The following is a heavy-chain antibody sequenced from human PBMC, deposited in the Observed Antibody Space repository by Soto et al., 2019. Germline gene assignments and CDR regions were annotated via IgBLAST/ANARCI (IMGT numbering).Heavy chain of an antibody. CDR3: AGDGGPGAWLDY. Sequence: QVQLQESGPGLVKPSETLSLTCIVSGGSISSHYWSWIRQPPGKGLEWIGYIHYSGSIDYNPSLKSRVTISLDISKNQFSLKLSSVTAADTAVYYCAGDGGPGAWLDYWGQGTLVTVSS. V-gene: IGHV4-59*11. CDR1: GGSISSHY. J-gene: IGHJ4*02. CDR2: IHYSGSI. D-gene: IGHD3-16*01.